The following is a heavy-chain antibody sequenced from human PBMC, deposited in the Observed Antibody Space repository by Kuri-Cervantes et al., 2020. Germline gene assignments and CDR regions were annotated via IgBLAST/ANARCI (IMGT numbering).Heavy chain of an antibody. V-gene: IGHV3-48*03. CDR3: ARSGYCSGGSCYVYFDY. D-gene: IGHD2-15*01. Sequence: GGSLRLSCAASGFTFSSYEMNWVRQAPGKGLEWVSYISKSSSTLYYTDSVKGRFTISRDNAKNSLYLQMNSLRAEDTAVYYCARSGYCSGGSCYVYFDYWGQGTLVTVSS. J-gene: IGHJ4*02. CDR1: GFTFSSYE. CDR2: ISKSSSTL.